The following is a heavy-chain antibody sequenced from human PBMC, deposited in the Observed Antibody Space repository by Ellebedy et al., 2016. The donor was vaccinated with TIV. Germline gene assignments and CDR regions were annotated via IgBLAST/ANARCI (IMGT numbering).Heavy chain of an antibody. CDR1: GGSVSSGSYY. V-gene: IGHV4-39*07. D-gene: IGHD5-12*01. CDR3: ARASSGYGGYYYYYGMDV. Sequence: SETLSLTXTVSGGSVSSGSYYWSWIRQPPGKGLEWIGSIYHSGSTYYNPSLKSRVTISVDTSKNQFSLKLSSVTAADTAVYYCARASSGYGGYYYYYGMDVWGQGTTVTVSS. CDR2: IYHSGST. J-gene: IGHJ6*02.